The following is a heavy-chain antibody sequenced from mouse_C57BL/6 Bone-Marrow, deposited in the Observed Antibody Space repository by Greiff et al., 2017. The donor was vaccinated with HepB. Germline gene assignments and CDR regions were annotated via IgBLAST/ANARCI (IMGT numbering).Heavy chain of an antibody. J-gene: IGHJ2*01. CDR1: GFTFSSYA. V-gene: IGHV5-4*01. CDR2: ISDGGSYT. CDR3: ARDRNYYYGSSPYYFDY. Sequence: EVKLMESGGGLVKPGGSLKLSCAASGFTFSSYAMSWVRQTPEKRLEWVATISDGGSYTYYPDNVKGRFTISRDNAKNNLYLQMSHLKSEDTAMYYCARDRNYYYGSSPYYFDYWGRGTTLTVSS. D-gene: IGHD1-1*01.